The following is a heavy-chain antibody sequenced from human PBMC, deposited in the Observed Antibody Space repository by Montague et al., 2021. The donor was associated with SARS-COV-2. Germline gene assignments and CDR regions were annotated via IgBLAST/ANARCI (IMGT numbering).Heavy chain of an antibody. CDR2: IYHSGAT. Sequence: SETLSLTCAVSGGSISGYYWSWIRQPPGKGLEWIGYIYHSGATNYNPSLKSRVTISLDTSKNQFSLRLSSVTAADTAVYYCASFPSGYRYCSGFDVWGQGTLVTVSS. CDR3: ASFPSGYRYCSGFDV. V-gene: IGHV4-34*01. J-gene: IGHJ4*02. D-gene: IGHD2-15*01. CDR1: GGSISGYY.